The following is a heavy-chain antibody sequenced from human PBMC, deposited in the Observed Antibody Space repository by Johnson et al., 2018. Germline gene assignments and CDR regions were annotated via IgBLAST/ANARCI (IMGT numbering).Heavy chain of an antibody. V-gene: IGHV3-30*04. D-gene: IGHD3-3*01. CDR1: GFTFSRYS. J-gene: IGHJ6*03. Sequence: QVQLVESGGGVVQPGRSLRLSCAASGFTFSRYSMHWVRQAPGKGLEWVAVTLYDGRKKNHVDSVKGRFTISRDNSKNTLHLQMNSLRAGDTAVYYCAREGFYYYYLDGGGKGTTVTVSS. CDR3: AREGFYYYYLDG. CDR2: TLYDGRKK.